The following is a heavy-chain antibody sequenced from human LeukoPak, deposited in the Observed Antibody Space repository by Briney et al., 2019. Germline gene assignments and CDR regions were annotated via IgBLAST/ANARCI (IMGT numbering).Heavy chain of an antibody. CDR3: ARAASSETRIAVAGIDY. Sequence: ASVKVSCKASGYTFTSYGISWVRQAPGQGLEWMGWISAYNGNTNYAQKLQGRVTMTTDTPTSTAYMELRSLRSDDTAVYYCARAASSETRIAVAGIDYWGQGTLVTVSP. V-gene: IGHV1-18*01. J-gene: IGHJ4*02. CDR1: GYTFTSYG. D-gene: IGHD6-19*01. CDR2: ISAYNGNT.